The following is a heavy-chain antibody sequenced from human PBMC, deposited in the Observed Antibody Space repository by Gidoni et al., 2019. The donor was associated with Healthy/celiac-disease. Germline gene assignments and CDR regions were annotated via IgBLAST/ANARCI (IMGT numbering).Heavy chain of an antibody. J-gene: IGHJ4*02. CDR2: ISSSSSYI. CDR3: ARGHYGSGSYSGLFFDY. Sequence: EVQLVESGGGLVKPGGSLRLSCAASGFTFRSYSMNWVRQAPGKGLEWVSSISSSSSYIYYADSVKGRFTISRDNAKNSLYLQMNSLRAEDTAVYYCARGHYGSGSYSGLFFDYWGQGTLVTVSS. CDR1: GFTFRSYS. D-gene: IGHD3-10*01. V-gene: IGHV3-21*01.